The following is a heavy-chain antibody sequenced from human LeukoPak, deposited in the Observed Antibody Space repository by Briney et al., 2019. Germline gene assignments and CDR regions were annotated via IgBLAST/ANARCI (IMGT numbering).Heavy chain of an antibody. CDR1: GFTFSSYA. CDR3: AKDRSITMVRGLQGLDAFDI. D-gene: IGHD3-10*01. CDR2: ISGSGGST. Sequence: GGSLSPSRAASGFTFSSYAMSWVRQVPGKGLEWVSAISGSGGSTYYADSVKGRFTISRDNSKNTLYLQMNSLRAEDTAVYCCAKDRSITMVRGLQGLDAFDICGQGTVVTVSS. V-gene: IGHV3-23*01. J-gene: IGHJ3*02.